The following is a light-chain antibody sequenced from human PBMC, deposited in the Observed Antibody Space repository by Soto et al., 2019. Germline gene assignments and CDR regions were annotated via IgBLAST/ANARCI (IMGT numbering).Light chain of an antibody. J-gene: IGKJ1*01. Sequence: AIQMTQSPSALSASVGDRVPISCRASQAIRNDLGWYQQKPGKAPNLLIYGASSLEGGVPSRFSGSGSSTDFTLTISSLQPEDFATYYCLQDNNYPLTFGQGTKVEI. CDR1: QAIRND. CDR2: GAS. CDR3: LQDNNYPLT. V-gene: IGKV1-6*01.